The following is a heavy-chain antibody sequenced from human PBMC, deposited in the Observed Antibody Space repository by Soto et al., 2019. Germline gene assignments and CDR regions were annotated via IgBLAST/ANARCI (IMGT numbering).Heavy chain of an antibody. Sequence: QVQLVQSGAEVKKPGASVKVSCKASGYTFTSYGISWVRQAPGQGLEGMGWTSAYNGNTNYAQKLKGRVSMAKDPSTNTADMELSSLKSDDTDVYYSARRQWLVVGNYYS. CDR1: GYTFTSYG. CDR3: ARRQWLVVGNYYS. D-gene: IGHD6-19*01. J-gene: IGHJ6*01. CDR2: TSAYNGNT. V-gene: IGHV1-18*01.